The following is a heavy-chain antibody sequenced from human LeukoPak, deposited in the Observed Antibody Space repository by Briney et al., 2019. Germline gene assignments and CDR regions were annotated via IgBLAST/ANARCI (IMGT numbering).Heavy chain of an antibody. CDR2: IYYQGST. Sequence: PSETLSLTCTVSGGSIRSYYWSWIRQPPGKGLEWIGYIYYQGSTNYNPSLKSRVTISVDTSKDQFSLKVNSVIAADTAVYYCARGDVDPYVFDIWGQGTMVTVSS. CDR3: ARGDVDPYVFDI. D-gene: IGHD3-10*02. V-gene: IGHV4-59*12. J-gene: IGHJ3*02. CDR1: GGSIRSYY.